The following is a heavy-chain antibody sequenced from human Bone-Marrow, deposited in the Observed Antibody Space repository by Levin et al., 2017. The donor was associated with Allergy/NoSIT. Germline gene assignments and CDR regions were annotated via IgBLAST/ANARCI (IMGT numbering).Heavy chain of an antibody. J-gene: IGHJ4*02. Sequence: SETLSLTCTVSGGSISSSSYYWGWIRQPPGKGLEWIGSIYYSGSTYYNPSLKSRVTISVDTSKNQFSLKLSSVTAADTAVYYCATQMTTVVTDDYWGQGTLVTVAS. D-gene: IGHD4-23*01. V-gene: IGHV4-39*01. CDR3: ATQMTTVVTDDY. CDR2: IYYSGST. CDR1: GGSISSSSYY.